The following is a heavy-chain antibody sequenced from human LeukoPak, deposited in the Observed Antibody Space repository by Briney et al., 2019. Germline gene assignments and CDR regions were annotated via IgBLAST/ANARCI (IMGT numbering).Heavy chain of an antibody. Sequence: ASVKVSCKASGYTFTSYYMHWVRQAPGQGLEWMGWINPNSGGTNYAQKFQGRVTMTRDTSISTAYMELSRLRSDDTAVYYCARVEPYSGSPVTEYWGQGTLVTVSS. CDR3: ARVEPYSGSPVTEY. D-gene: IGHD1-26*01. CDR2: INPNSGGT. CDR1: GYTFTSYY. V-gene: IGHV1-2*02. J-gene: IGHJ4*02.